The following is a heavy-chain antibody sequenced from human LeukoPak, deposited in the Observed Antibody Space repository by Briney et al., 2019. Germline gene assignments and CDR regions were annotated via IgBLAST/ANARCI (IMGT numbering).Heavy chain of an antibody. CDR3: ASSYGSGSYYGGFDY. D-gene: IGHD3-10*01. CDR1: GFTFSDHY. V-gene: IGHV3-33*08. Sequence: GGSLRLSCAASGFTFSDHYMSWIRQAPGKGMEWVAVIWYDGSNKYYADSVKGRFTISRDNSKNTLYLQMNSLRAEDTAFYYCASSYGSGSYYGGFDYWGQGTLVTVSS. CDR2: IWYDGSNK. J-gene: IGHJ4*02.